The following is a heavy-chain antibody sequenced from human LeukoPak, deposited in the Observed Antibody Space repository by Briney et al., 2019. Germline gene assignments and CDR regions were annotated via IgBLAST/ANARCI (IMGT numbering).Heavy chain of an antibody. D-gene: IGHD1-14*01. CDR2: ISSSSTI. CDR3: ARSGSGSGFDY. CDR1: GFTFSSYS. J-gene: IGHJ4*02. V-gene: IGHV3-48*02. Sequence: PGGSLRLSCAASGFTFSSYSMNWVRQAPGKGLGWVSYISSSSTIYYADSVKGRFTISRDNAKNSLYLQMNSLRDEDTAVYYCARSGSGSGFDYWGQGTLVTVSS.